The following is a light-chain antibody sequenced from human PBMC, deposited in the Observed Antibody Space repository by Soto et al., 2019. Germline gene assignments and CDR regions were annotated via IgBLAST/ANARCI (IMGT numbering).Light chain of an antibody. V-gene: IGKV3-20*01. CDR3: QQYGDSPPNT. Sequence: EIVLTQSPGTLSLSPGDRATLSCRASQSVSSTNLAWYQQKPGQAPRLVIYGASSRATGIPDRFSGSGSGTEFILTISRLEPEDFAVYYCQQYGDSPPNTFGQGTRLEIK. CDR2: GAS. CDR1: QSVSSTN. J-gene: IGKJ2*01.